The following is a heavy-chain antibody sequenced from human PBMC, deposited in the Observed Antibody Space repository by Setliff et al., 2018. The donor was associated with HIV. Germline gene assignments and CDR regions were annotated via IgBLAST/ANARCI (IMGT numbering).Heavy chain of an antibody. CDR3: ARAYRPMGYGDRFDY. D-gene: IGHD4-17*01. V-gene: IGHV1-69-2*01. J-gene: IGHJ4*02. CDR1: GYTFTDYY. CDR2: VDPEDGET. Sequence: ASVKVSCKASGYTFTDYYMHWVQQAPGKGLEWMGRVDPEDGETIYAEKFQGRVTITADTSTDTAYMELSSLRSEDTAVYYCARAYRPMGYGDRFDYWGQGTLVTVSS.